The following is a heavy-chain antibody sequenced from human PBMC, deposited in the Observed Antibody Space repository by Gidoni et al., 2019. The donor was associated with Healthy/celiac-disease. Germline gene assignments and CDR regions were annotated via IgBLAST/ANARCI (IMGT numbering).Heavy chain of an antibody. CDR2: IWYDGSNK. CDR1: SSYG. J-gene: IGHJ4*02. D-gene: IGHD6-19*01. CDR3: ARALSGWYLDY. V-gene: IGHV3-33*01. Sequence: SSYGMHWVRQAPGKGLEWVAVIWYDGSNKYYADSVKGRFTISRDNSKNTLYLQMNSLRAEDTAVYYCARALSGWYLDYWGQGTLVTVSS.